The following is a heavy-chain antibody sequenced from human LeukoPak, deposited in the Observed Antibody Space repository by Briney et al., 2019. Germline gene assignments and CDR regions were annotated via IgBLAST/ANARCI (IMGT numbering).Heavy chain of an antibody. CDR3: ARDLGSIAAVGEDYYYYGMDV. Sequence: GGSLRLSCAASGFTFSGYSMNWVRQAPGKGLEWVSSISSSSGYIYYADSVKGRFTISRDNAKNSLYLQMNSLRAEDTAVYCCARDLGSIAAVGEDYYYYGMDVWGQGTTVTVSS. D-gene: IGHD6-13*01. J-gene: IGHJ6*02. CDR1: GFTFSGYS. CDR2: ISSSSGYI. V-gene: IGHV3-21*01.